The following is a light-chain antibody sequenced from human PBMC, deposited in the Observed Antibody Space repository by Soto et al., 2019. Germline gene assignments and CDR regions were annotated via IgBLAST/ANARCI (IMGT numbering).Light chain of an antibody. V-gene: IGLV1-40*01. CDR2: GNT. J-gene: IGLJ2*01. CDR1: SSNIGAGYD. CDR3: LSFDSSLSVV. Sequence: QAVVTQPPSLPGPPGQRVTIPGTGTSSNIGAGYDVHWYQQLPGRAPKLLIYGNTNRPSGVPDRFSGSKSGTSASLAITGLQAEDEADYYCLSFDSSLSVVFGGGTKLTVL.